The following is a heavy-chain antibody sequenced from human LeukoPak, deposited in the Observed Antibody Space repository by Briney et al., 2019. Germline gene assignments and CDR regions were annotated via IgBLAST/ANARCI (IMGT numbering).Heavy chain of an antibody. V-gene: IGHV3-30*02. CDR3: AKEEGYYYDSGGYYVEYFQH. D-gene: IGHD3-22*01. CDR1: GFTFSSYA. CDR2: LRYDGSNK. Sequence: GGSLRLSCAASGFTFSSYAMHWVRHAPGKGLEWVAFLRYDGSNKCYADSVKGRFTISRDNSKNTLYLQMNSLRAEDTAVYYCAKEEGYYYDSGGYYVEYFQHWGQGTLVTVSS. J-gene: IGHJ1*01.